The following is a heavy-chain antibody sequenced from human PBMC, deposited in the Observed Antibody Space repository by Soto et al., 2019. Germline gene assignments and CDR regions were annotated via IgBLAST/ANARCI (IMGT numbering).Heavy chain of an antibody. D-gene: IGHD3-22*01. V-gene: IGHV3-33*01. CDR2: IWYDGSNK. CDR3: ARAASSGYYYYAFDI. CDR1: GFTFSSYG. J-gene: IGHJ3*02. Sequence: GGSLRLSCAASGFTFSSYGMHWVRQAPGKGLEWVAVIWYDGSNKYYADSVKGRFTIARDHSKNTLYLQVNSLRGEVTAVYYCARAASSGYYYYAFDIWGQGTMVTVSS.